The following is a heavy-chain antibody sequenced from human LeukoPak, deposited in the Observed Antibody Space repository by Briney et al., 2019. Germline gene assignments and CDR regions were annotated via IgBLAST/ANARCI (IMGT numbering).Heavy chain of an antibody. CDR1: GFTFSSYG. J-gene: IGHJ3*02. CDR2: IWYDGSNE. V-gene: IGHV3-30*02. CDR3: AKESDAFDI. Sequence: GGSLRLSCAASGFTFSSYGMHWVRQAPGKGLEWVAVIWYDGSNEYYADSVKGRFTISRDNSQNTLYLQMNSLRLEDTAVYYCAKESDAFDIWGQGTMVTVSS.